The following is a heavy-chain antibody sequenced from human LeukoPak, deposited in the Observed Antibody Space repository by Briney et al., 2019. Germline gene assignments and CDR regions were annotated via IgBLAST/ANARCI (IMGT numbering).Heavy chain of an antibody. V-gene: IGHV1-18*01. CDR1: GYTFTNSV. Sequence: GASVKVSCKASGYTFTNSVISWVRQAPGQGLEWMGWISAYNGNTNYAQRLQGSVTMTTDTSTSTAYMELRSLRSDDTAVYYCARDADGNAYLWNSYWGQGTLVTVSS. J-gene: IGHJ4*02. CDR3: ARDADGNAYLWNSY. CDR2: ISAYNGNT. D-gene: IGHD3-16*01.